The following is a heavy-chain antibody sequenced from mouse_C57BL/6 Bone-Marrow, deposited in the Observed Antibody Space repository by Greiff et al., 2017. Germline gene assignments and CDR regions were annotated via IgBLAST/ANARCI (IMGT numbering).Heavy chain of an antibody. V-gene: IGHV1-76*01. D-gene: IGHD2-3*01. CDR1: GYTFTDYY. CDR3: ARREVTFDY. Sequence: QVQLQQSGAELVRPGASVKLSCKASGYTFTDYYINWVKQRPGQGLEWIARIYPGSGNTYYNEKFKGKATLTAEKSSSTAYMQLSSLTSEDAAVYFCARREVTFDYWGQGTTLTVSS. J-gene: IGHJ2*01. CDR2: IYPGSGNT.